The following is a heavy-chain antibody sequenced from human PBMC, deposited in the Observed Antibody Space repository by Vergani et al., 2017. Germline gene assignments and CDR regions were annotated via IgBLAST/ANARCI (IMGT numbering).Heavy chain of an antibody. CDR1: GGSISSGSYY. Sequence: QVQLQESGPGLVKPSQTLSLTCTVSGGSISSGSYYWSWLRQPAGKGLEWIGRIYTSGSTNYNPSLKSRVTISVDTSKNQFSLKLSSVTAADTAVYYCARSVGSGSYDDYWGQGTLVTVSS. CDR2: IYTSGST. D-gene: IGHD3-10*01. J-gene: IGHJ4*02. CDR3: ARSVGSGSYDDY. V-gene: IGHV4-61*02.